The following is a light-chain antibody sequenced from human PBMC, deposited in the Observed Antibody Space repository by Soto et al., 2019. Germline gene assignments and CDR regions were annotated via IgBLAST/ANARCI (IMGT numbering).Light chain of an antibody. J-gene: IGKJ2*01. Sequence: ETVLTQSPGTLSLSPGERATLSCRASQSVSSNYLAWYRQKPGQAPRLLIYGASNRATGIPDRFSGSGSGTDFTLTISRLEPEDFAVYYCQQYDSSPAYTFGQGTKLEIK. CDR3: QQYDSSPAYT. CDR2: GAS. CDR1: QSVSSNY. V-gene: IGKV3-20*01.